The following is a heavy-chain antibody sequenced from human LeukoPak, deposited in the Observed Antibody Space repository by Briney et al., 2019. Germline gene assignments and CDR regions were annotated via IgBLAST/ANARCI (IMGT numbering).Heavy chain of an antibody. CDR1: GYTFTGYY. CDR2: MNPNSGNT. V-gene: IGHV1-8*02. Sequence: ASVKVSCKASGYTFTGYYMHWVRQAPGQGLEWMGWMNPNSGNTGYAQKFQGRVTMTRNTSISTAYMELSSLRSEDTAVYYCARGLTVRAAAGTGYWGQGTLVTVSS. J-gene: IGHJ4*02. CDR3: ARGLTVRAAAGTGY. D-gene: IGHD6-13*01.